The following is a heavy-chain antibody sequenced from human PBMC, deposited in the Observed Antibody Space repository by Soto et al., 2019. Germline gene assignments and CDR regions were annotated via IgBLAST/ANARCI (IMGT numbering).Heavy chain of an antibody. J-gene: IGHJ5*02. CDR1: GGSISSGGYY. Sequence: QVQLQESGPGLVKPSQTLSLTCTVSGGSISSGGYYWSWIRQHPGKGLEWIGYIYYSGSTYYNPSPKIRVTISVDTSTNQFSLKLSSVTAADTAVYYCARGYYDFWSGYSKADWFDPWGQGTLVTVSS. D-gene: IGHD3-3*01. CDR2: IYYSGST. CDR3: ARGYYDFWSGYSKADWFDP. V-gene: IGHV4-31*03.